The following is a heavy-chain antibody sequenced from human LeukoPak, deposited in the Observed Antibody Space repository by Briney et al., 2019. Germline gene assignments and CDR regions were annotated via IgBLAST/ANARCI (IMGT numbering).Heavy chain of an antibody. J-gene: IGHJ6*02. CDR1: GFTFSSSW. V-gene: IGHV3-7*02. Sequence: GGSLRLSCAASGFTFSSSWMSWVRQAPGKGLEWVATINEVGSDKQYMDSVKGRLSISRDNPKNSLYLQMNSPRAEDTAVYYCASYSIPGAYVWGQGTTVTVSS. CDR3: ASYSIPGAYV. D-gene: IGHD4-11*01. CDR2: INEVGSDK.